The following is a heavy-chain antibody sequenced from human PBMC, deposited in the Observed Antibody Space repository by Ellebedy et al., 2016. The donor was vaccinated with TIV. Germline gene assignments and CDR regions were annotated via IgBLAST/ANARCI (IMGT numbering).Heavy chain of an antibody. CDR1: GFSFSDYA. CDR3: ARKAKATHDFDY. J-gene: IGHJ4*02. Sequence: GESLKISXAASGFSFSDYAMNWVRQAPGRGLEWLSYVSTIGNTIYYADSVRGRFTISRDIGQRSLYLQMNSLGAEDTAVYYCARKAKATHDFDYWGQGTLVTVSS. D-gene: IGHD5-12*01. V-gene: IGHV3-48*01. CDR2: VSTIGNTI.